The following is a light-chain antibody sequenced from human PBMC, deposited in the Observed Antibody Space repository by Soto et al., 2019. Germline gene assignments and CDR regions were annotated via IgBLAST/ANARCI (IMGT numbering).Light chain of an antibody. CDR3: QQSYTTPYT. CDR1: QIIRTY. Sequence: DIQMTQSPSSLSASVGDRVTITCRASQIIRTYLNWYQHKPGRAPNLLIYAASTLQSGVPSRFRGGGSGTDFTLTISSLQPEDFATYYCQQSYTTPYTFGQGTKLEIK. J-gene: IGKJ2*01. CDR2: AAS. V-gene: IGKV1-39*01.